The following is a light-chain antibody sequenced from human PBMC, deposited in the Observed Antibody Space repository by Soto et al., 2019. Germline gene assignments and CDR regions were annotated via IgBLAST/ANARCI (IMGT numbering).Light chain of an antibody. CDR2: GAS. J-gene: IGKJ1*01. CDR1: ESVSSSY. V-gene: IGKV3-20*01. Sequence: EIVLTQSPGTLSLSPGERATLSCRASESVSSSYLAWYQQKPGQAPRLLIFGASSRATGTPDRFSGSGSGTDFTLTISRLEPEDFAVYYCQQYGSSPPWTF. CDR3: QQYGSSPPWT.